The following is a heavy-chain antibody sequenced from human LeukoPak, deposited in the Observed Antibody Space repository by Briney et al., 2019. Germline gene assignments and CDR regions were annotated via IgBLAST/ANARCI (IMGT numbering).Heavy chain of an antibody. J-gene: IGHJ4*02. CDR3: AKGSSGWYGAAFENY. Sequence: GGSLRLSCAASGFTFSSYAMSWVRQAPGKGLEWVSAISGSGGSTYYADSVEGRFTISRDNSKNTLYLQMNSLRAEDTAVYYCAKGSSGWYGAAFENYWGQGTLSPSPQ. V-gene: IGHV3-23*01. CDR1: GFTFSSYA. CDR2: ISGSGGST. D-gene: IGHD6-19*01.